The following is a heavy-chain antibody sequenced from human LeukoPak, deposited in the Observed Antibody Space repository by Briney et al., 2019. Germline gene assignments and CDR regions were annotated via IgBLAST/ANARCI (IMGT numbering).Heavy chain of an antibody. CDR3: ARGRSYGFDFDS. J-gene: IGHJ4*02. Sequence: PSETLSLTCDVSGVSINTCCYYWTWIRPPPGKGLEWIGYKYYSGSTRYNSSLRSRLTISLDSSKNQFSLRLTSVTAADTAVYYCARGRSYGFDFDSWGPGTLVIASS. V-gene: IGHV4-61*01. CDR2: KYYSGST. CDR1: GVSINTCCYY. D-gene: IGHD5-18*01.